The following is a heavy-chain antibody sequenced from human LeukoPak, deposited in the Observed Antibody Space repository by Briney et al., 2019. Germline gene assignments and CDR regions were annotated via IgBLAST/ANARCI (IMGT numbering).Heavy chain of an antibody. CDR1: GYSISSGYY. J-gene: IGHJ5*02. D-gene: IGHD2-2*02. V-gene: IGHV4-38-2*02. CDR2: IYHSGST. Sequence: PSETLSLTCTVSGYSISSGYYWGWIRQPPGKGLEWIGSIYHSGSTYYNPSLKSRVTISVDTSKNQFSLKLSSVTAADTAVYYCARVPTVVVPAAIFSWFDPWGQGTLVTVSS. CDR3: ARVPTVVVPAAIFSWFDP.